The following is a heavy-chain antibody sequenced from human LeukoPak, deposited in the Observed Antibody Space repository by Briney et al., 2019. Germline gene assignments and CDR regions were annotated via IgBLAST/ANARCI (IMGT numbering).Heavy chain of an antibody. D-gene: IGHD3-10*01. CDR3: AKAAYYYGSGNKKNWFDP. J-gene: IGHJ5*02. CDR1: GFTFSSFG. V-gene: IGHV3-30*02. Sequence: PGGSLRLSCAASGFTFSSFGMHWVRQPPGKGLEWVAFIRYDGSNKYYADSVKGRFTISRDNSKNTLYLQMNSLRAEDTAVYYCAKAAYYYGSGNKKNWFDPWGQGTLVTVSS. CDR2: IRYDGSNK.